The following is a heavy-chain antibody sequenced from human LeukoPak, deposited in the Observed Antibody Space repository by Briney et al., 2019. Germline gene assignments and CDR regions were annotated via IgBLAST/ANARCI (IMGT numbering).Heavy chain of an antibody. CDR2: MSGSGGST. CDR3: AKGPVKYYDILTGNFDY. V-gene: IGHV3-23*01. CDR1: GVTFTTYA. D-gene: IGHD3-9*01. Sequence: GGSLRLSCAASGVTFTTYAMSWVRQAPGKGLGWVSTMSGSGGSTYYADSVKGRFTISRDNSKNTLYLQMNSLRAEDTAIYYCAKGPVKYYDILTGNFDYWGQGTLVTVSS. J-gene: IGHJ4*02.